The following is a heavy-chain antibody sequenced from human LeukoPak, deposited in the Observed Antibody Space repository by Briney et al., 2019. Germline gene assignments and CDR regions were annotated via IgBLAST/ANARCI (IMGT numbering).Heavy chain of an antibody. CDR2: IYYSGST. V-gene: IGHV4-31*03. CDR3: ARAAMAYCYFDY. D-gene: IGHD5-18*01. CDR1: GGSISIGGYY. Sequence: PSETLSLTCTVSGGSISIGGYYWSWIRQHPGKGLEWIGYIYYSGSTYYNPSLKSRVTISVDTSKNQFSLKLSSVTAADTAVYYCARAAMAYCYFDYWGQGTLVTVSS. J-gene: IGHJ4*02.